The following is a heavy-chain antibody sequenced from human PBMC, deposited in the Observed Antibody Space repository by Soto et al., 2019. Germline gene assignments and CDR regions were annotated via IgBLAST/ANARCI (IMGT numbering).Heavy chain of an antibody. D-gene: IGHD3-16*01. V-gene: IGHV4-4*07. Sequence: QVQLQESGPGLVKPSETLSLTCTVSGGFISSYYWSWIRQPAGKGLEWIGRIYTSGSTYYNPSLKSRVTISVDTSKNQFSLKLSSVTAADTAVYYCARSLDEVDYYYGMDVWGQGTTVTVSS. CDR2: IYTSGST. J-gene: IGHJ6*02. CDR3: ARSLDEVDYYYGMDV. CDR1: GGFISSYY.